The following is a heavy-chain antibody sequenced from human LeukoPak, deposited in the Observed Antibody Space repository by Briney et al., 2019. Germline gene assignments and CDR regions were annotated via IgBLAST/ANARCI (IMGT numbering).Heavy chain of an antibody. Sequence: PGGSLRLSCAASRFTFNSYGMHWVRRAPGKGLERVAVISYDGRNEYYADSVKGRFTISRDNAKNSLYLQMNSLRAEDMAVYYCASPAYGDLYYYGMDVWGQGTTVTVSS. CDR2: ISYDGRNE. CDR1: RFTFNSYG. CDR3: ASPAYGDLYYYGMDV. J-gene: IGHJ6*02. D-gene: IGHD4-17*01. V-gene: IGHV3-30*03.